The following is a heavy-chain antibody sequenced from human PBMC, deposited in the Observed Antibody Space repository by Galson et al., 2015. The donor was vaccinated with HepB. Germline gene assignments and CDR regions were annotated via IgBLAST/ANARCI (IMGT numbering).Heavy chain of an antibody. CDR2: IIPILGIA. V-gene: IGHV1-69*02. Sequence: SVKVSCKASGGTFSSHTISWVRQAPGQGLEWMGRIIPILGIANYAQKFQGRVTITADKSTSTAYMELSSLRSEDTAVYYCARGDLYYYDSSGRNAGAFDIWGQGTMVTVSS. CDR1: GGTFSSHT. D-gene: IGHD3-22*01. CDR3: ARGDLYYYDSSGRNAGAFDI. J-gene: IGHJ3*02.